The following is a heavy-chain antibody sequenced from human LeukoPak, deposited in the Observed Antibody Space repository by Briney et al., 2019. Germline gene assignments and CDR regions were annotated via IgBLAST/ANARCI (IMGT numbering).Heavy chain of an antibody. D-gene: IGHD3-22*01. CDR2: ISSGSSYI. Sequence: PGGSLRLSCAVSGYTFSTYSMNWVRQAPGKGLEWVSFISSGSSYIYYADSVKGRFTISRDNAKSSLYLQMNSLRADDTAVYFCARSFYDSSGYANFDYWGQGALVTVSS. CDR3: ARSFYDSSGYANFDY. CDR1: GYTFSTYS. J-gene: IGHJ4*02. V-gene: IGHV3-21*06.